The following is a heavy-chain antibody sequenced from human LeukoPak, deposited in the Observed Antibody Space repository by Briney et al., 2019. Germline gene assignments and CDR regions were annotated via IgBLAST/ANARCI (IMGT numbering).Heavy chain of an antibody. Sequence: PGGSLRLSCAASGFTFDDYAMHWVRQAPGKGLEWVSGISWNSGSISYADSVKGRFTISRDNAKNSLYLQMNSLRAEDTALYYCAKGDGGSYYYYMDVWAKGTTVTISS. J-gene: IGHJ6*03. V-gene: IGHV3-9*01. D-gene: IGHD2-15*01. CDR1: GFTFDDYA. CDR2: ISWNSGSI. CDR3: AKGDGGSYYYYMDV.